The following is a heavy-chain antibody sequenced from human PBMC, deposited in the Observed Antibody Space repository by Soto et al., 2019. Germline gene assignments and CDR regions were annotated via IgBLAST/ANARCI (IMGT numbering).Heavy chain of an antibody. Sequence: SETLSLTCTVSGASISVYSWSWIRQPPGKGLEWIGYIYYSGSTNYNPSLKSRVAVSVDTSKNQFSLKLSSVTAADTAVYYCARSTDGSGWRFDYWGQGTLVTVSS. CDR2: IYYSGST. J-gene: IGHJ4*02. CDR1: GASISVYS. V-gene: IGHV4-59*01. D-gene: IGHD6-19*01. CDR3: ARSTDGSGWRFDY.